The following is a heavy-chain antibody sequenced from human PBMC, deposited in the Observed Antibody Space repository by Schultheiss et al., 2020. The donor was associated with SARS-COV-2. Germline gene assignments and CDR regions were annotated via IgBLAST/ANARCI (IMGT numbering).Heavy chain of an antibody. D-gene: IGHD3-10*01. CDR1: GFTFSSYA. Sequence: GGSLRLSCAASGFTFSSYAMTWVRQTPGRGLIWVSTISADGGSTYYSDSVTGRFTISRDNSKATVHLQMNSLRVDDTATYYCTRGSGRPWFDPWGQGSLVTVSS. CDR3: TRGSGRPWFDP. J-gene: IGHJ5*02. CDR2: ISADGGST. V-gene: IGHV3-23*01.